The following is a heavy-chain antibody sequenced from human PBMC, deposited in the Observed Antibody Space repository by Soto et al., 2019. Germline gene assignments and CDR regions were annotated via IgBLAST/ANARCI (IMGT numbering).Heavy chain of an antibody. V-gene: IGHV1-3*01. CDR3: ARSIVVVTAADY. CDR1: GYTFTSYA. CDR2: INAGNGNT. J-gene: IGHJ4*02. D-gene: IGHD2-21*02. Sequence: QVQLVQCGAEVKKPGASVKVSCKASGYTFTSYAMHWVRQARGQRLEWMGWINAGNGNTKYSQKFQGRVTITRDTSASTAYMELSSLRSEDTAVYYCARSIVVVTAADYWGQGTLVTVS.